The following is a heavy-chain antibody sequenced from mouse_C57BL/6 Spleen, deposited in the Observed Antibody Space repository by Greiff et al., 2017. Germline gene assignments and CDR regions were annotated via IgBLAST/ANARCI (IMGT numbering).Heavy chain of an antibody. J-gene: IGHJ2*01. CDR1: GYAFSSSW. V-gene: IGHV1-82*01. CDR3: ARVDGYYVDYFDY. Sequence: QVQLQQSGPELVKPGASVKISCKASGYAFSSSWMNWVKQRPGKGLEWIGRIYPGDGDTNNNGKFTGKATLTADKSSSTAYMQLSSLTSEDAAVYFGARVDGYYVDYFDYWGQGTTLTVSS. D-gene: IGHD2-3*01. CDR2: IYPGDGDT.